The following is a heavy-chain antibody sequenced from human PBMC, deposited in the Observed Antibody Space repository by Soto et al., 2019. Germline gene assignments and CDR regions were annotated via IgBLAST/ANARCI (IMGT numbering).Heavy chain of an antibody. CDR2: ISGSGGST. CDR3: AKGGPAAIQTHYYMDV. J-gene: IGHJ6*03. CDR1: GFTFSSYA. Sequence: GGSLRLSCAASGFTFSSYAMTWVRQAPGKGLEWVSAISGSGGSTYYADSVRGRFTISRDNSKNTLYLQMNSLRAEDTATYYCAKGGPAAIQTHYYMDVWGKGTTVTVSS. V-gene: IGHV3-23*01. D-gene: IGHD2-2*02.